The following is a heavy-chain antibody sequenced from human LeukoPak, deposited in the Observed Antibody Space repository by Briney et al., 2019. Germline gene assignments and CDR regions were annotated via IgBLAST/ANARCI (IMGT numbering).Heavy chain of an antibody. D-gene: IGHD5-12*01. CDR2: INPNSGGT. CDR1: GYTFTAYY. Sequence: ASVKVSCKASGYTFTAYYIHWVRQAPGQGLEWMGWINPNSGGTKYAQKFQGRVTMTRDTSISTAYMELSRLRSDDTAVYYCARDREGRGYDCGYLRCNWFDPWGQGTLVTVSS. V-gene: IGHV1-2*02. CDR3: ARDREGRGYDCGYLRCNWFDP. J-gene: IGHJ5*02.